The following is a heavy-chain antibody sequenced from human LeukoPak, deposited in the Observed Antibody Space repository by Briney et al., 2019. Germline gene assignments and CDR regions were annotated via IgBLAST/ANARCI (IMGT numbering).Heavy chain of an antibody. J-gene: IGHJ6*03. D-gene: IGHD3-10*01. CDR3: ARLYYGSGICMDV. CDR2: IYPGDSDT. CDR1: GYSFTSYW. Sequence: GESLKISGKGSGYSFTSYWIGRVRPMPGKGLEWMGIIYPGDSDTRDNPSFQGQVTISADKSIGTAYLQWSSLKASDTAMYYCARLYYGSGICMDVWGKGTTVTVSS. V-gene: IGHV5-51*01.